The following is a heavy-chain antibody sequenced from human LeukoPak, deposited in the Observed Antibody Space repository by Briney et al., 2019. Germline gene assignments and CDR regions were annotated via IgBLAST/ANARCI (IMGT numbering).Heavy chain of an antibody. CDR2: ISYDGSNK. CDR3: AKDPEDGSGSYLNWFDP. D-gene: IGHD3-10*01. V-gene: IGHV3-30*18. J-gene: IGHJ5*02. Sequence: PGGSLRLSCAASGFTFSSYGMHWVRQAPGKGLEWVAVISYDGSNKYYADSVKGRFTISRDNSKNTLYLQMNSLRAEDTAVYYCAKDPEDGSGSYLNWFDPWGQGTLVTVSS. CDR1: GFTFSSYG.